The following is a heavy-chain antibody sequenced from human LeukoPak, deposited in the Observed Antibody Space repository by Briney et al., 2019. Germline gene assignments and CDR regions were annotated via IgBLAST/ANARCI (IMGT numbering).Heavy chain of an antibody. V-gene: IGHV1-18*01. Sequence: ASVKVSCKASGYTFTSYGISWVRQAPGQGLEWMGWISTYNGNTNYAQKLQGRVTMTTDTSTTTAYMELRSLTSDDTAVYYCARDPTTQTLDYWGQGILVTVSS. CDR2: ISTYNGNT. CDR1: GYTFTSYG. CDR3: ARDPTTQTLDY. J-gene: IGHJ4*02. D-gene: IGHD4-11*01.